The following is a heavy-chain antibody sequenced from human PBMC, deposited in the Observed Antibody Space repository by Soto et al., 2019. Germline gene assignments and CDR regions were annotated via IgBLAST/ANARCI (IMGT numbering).Heavy chain of an antibody. CDR2: ISGSGGGT. V-gene: IGHV3-23*01. CDR1: GFTFSSYA. Sequence: GGSLRLSCAASGFTFSSYAMSWVRQAPGKGLEWVSTISGSGGGTYYADSMKGRFTISRDNSKNPLYLQMYSLRVEDTAVYYCARESDHWGQGTLVTVSS. CDR3: ARESDH. J-gene: IGHJ4*02.